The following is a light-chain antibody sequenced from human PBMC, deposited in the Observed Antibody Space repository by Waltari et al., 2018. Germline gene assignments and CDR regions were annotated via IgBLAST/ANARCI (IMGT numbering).Light chain of an antibody. Sequence: EIVMTQSQATLSVSPGERASLSCSASQSVSRNLAWYQQKPGQAPRLLIYGASARATGIPARFSGSGSGTEFTLTISSLQSEDFAVYYCQQYNNWPQTFGQGTKLEIK. CDR2: GAS. CDR3: QQYNNWPQT. V-gene: IGKV3-15*01. J-gene: IGKJ2*01. CDR1: QSVSRN.